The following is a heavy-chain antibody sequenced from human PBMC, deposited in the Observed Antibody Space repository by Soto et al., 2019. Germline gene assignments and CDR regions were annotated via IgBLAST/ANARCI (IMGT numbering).Heavy chain of an antibody. Sequence: GGSLRLSCVASGFTFSDYAMSWVRQPPGKGPEWVSGLGGSNFDTHYAASVEGRVTVSRDNSKNTLFLQMHSLRAEDTAIFFCAKWDTHGIIPPTVGGNYYYYDMDVWGQGTRVTVSS. CDR3: AKWDTHGIIPPTVGGNYYYYDMDV. CDR1: GFTFSDYA. V-gene: IGHV3-23*01. J-gene: IGHJ6*02. CDR2: LGGSNFDT. D-gene: IGHD5-18*01.